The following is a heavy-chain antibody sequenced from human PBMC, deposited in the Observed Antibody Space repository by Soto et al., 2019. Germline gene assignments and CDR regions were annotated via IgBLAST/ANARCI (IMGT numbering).Heavy chain of an antibody. D-gene: IGHD7-27*01. Sequence: QVQLVQSGAEVKKPGASVKGSCKASGYTFTTYDINWVRQATGQWRAWMGWMNPYNSNTGYAQRFQSRVTLTWDTSISTAYMELSSLTSEDTAIYYCARGGDFDFWGPGTLVSVSS. CDR2: MNPYNSNT. V-gene: IGHV1-8*01. CDR3: ARGGDFDF. CDR1: GYTFTTYD. J-gene: IGHJ4*02.